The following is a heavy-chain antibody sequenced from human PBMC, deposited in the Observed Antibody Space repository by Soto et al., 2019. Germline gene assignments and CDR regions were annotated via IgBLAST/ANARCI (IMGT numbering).Heavy chain of an antibody. J-gene: IGHJ6*02. CDR3: AKSTDNYYYGMDV. CDR2: IISIFGTA. V-gene: IGHV1-69*12. D-gene: IGHD3-9*01. CDR1: GGTFSSYA. Sequence: QVQLVQSGGEVKKPGSSVKVSCKASGGTFSSYAISWVRQAPGQGLGWMGGIISIFGTADYAQKFQCRVTITADESTSTAYVEMSSLRSEDTAVYYCAKSTDNYYYGMDVWGQGTTVTVSS.